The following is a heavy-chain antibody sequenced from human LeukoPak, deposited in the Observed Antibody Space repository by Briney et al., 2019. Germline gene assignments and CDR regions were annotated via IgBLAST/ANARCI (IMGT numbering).Heavy chain of an antibody. V-gene: IGHV3-48*01. J-gene: IGHJ4*02. CDR1: GFTFSSYS. CDR2: ISSTSAII. D-gene: IGHD6-13*01. CDR3: ARFTAGDYFDS. Sequence: GGSLRLSCAASGFTFSSYSMNWVRQAPGKGLEWVSYISSTSAIIYYADSVEGRFTVSRDNAKNSLYLQMNSLRAEDTAVYYCARFTAGDYFDSWGQGTLVTVSS.